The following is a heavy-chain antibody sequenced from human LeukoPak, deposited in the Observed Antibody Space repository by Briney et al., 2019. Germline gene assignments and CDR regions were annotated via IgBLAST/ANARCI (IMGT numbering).Heavy chain of an antibody. CDR1: GGSISSYY. V-gene: IGHV4-59*06. J-gene: IGHJ4*02. CDR3: AGVNYYDSSDQLDY. Sequence: PSETLSLTCTVSGGSISSYYWSWIRQPPGKGLEWIGYIYYSGSTYYNPSLKSRVTISVDTSKNQFSLKLSSVTAADTAVYYCAGVNYYDSSDQLDYWGQGTLVTVSS. CDR2: IYYSGST. D-gene: IGHD3-22*01.